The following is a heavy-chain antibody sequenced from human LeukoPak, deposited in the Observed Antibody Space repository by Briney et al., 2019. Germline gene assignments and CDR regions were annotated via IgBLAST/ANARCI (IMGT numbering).Heavy chain of an antibody. CDR3: ARVGGSYYFDY. CDR1: GFTFSSYS. D-gene: IGHD1-26*01. J-gene: IGHJ4*02. V-gene: IGHV3-21*01. Sequence: GGSLRLSCAASGFTFSSYSMIWVRQAPGKGLEWVSSISSSSSYIYYADSVKGRFTISRDNAKNSLYLQMNSLRAEDTAVYYCARVGGSYYFDYWGQGTLVTVSS. CDR2: ISSSSSYI.